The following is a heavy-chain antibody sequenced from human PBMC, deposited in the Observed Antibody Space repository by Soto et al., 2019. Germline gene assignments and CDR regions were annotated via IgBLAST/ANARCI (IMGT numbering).Heavy chain of an antibody. J-gene: IGHJ6*02. CDR1: GGSISSGGYS. V-gene: IGHV4-30-2*01. CDR3: ASQIQAYSYYYGMDV. Sequence: KPSETLSLTCAVSGGSISSGGYSWSWIRQPPGKGLEWIGYIYHSGSTYYNPSLKSRVTISVDRSKNQFSLKLSSVTAADTAVYYCASQIQAYSYYYGMDVWGQGTTVTVSS. CDR2: IYHSGST. D-gene: IGHD5-18*01.